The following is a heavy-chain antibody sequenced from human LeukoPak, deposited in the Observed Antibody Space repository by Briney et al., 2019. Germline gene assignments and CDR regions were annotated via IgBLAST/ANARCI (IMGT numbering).Heavy chain of an antibody. J-gene: IGHJ4*02. Sequence: SSETLSLTCTVSGGSISSNSYYWGWIRQPPGKGLEWIGSIYYSGSTYYNPSLKSLVIMSVDTSKKQFSLKLSSVTAADTAVYYCARSSRYPEYYFDYWGQGTLVTVSS. CDR3: ARSSRYPEYYFDY. CDR1: GGSISSNSYY. D-gene: IGHD3-10*01. V-gene: IGHV4-39*01. CDR2: IYYSGST.